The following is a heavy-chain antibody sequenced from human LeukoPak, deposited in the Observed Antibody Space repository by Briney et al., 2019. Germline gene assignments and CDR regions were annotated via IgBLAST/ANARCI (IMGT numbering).Heavy chain of an antibody. V-gene: IGHV4-38-2*02. Sequence: SETLSLTCTVSGYSISSGYYWGWIRQPPGKGLEWIGTIYHSGSTYYNPSLKSRVTISVDTSKNQFSLKLTSVTAADTAVYCCARVRGYCSSTICYRYYFDYRGQGTLVTVSS. D-gene: IGHD2-2*01. J-gene: IGHJ4*02. CDR3: ARVRGYCSSTICYRYYFDY. CDR1: GYSISSGYY. CDR2: IYHSGST.